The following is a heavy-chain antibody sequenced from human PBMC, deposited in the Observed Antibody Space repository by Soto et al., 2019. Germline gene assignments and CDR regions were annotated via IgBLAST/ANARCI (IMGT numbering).Heavy chain of an antibody. Sequence: EVQLVESEGGLVQPGGSLRLSCEASGFIFTTSDMSWVRQAPGKGLEWISSITITGDTTHYADSVKGRFTISRDNSRNTVYLKINSLRVDDPAVYYCAKGGGGDHGYWGQGTLVAVSS. CDR1: GFIFTTSD. CDR3: AKGGGGDHGY. J-gene: IGHJ4*02. D-gene: IGHD2-21*02. V-gene: IGHV3-23*04. CDR2: ITITGDTT.